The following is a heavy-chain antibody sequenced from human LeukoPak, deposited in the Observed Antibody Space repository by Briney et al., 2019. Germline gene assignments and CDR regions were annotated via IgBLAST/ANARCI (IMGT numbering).Heavy chain of an antibody. CDR1: GYTLTELS. Sequence: ASVKVSCKVSGYTLTELSMHWVRQAPGKGLEWMGGFDPEDGETIYAQKFQGRVTMTEDTSTDTAYTELSSLRSEDTAVYYCATSIGGNSIIGLDYWGQGTLVTVSS. J-gene: IGHJ4*02. CDR2: FDPEDGET. D-gene: IGHD4-23*01. V-gene: IGHV1-24*01. CDR3: ATSIGGNSIIGLDY.